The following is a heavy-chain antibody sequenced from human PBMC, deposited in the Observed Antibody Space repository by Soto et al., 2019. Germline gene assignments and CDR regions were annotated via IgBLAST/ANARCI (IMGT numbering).Heavy chain of an antibody. CDR2: INHSGTT. Sequence: QVQLRQWGAGLLKPSETLSLTCAVFGGSFSDYYWTWIRQPPGKGLEWIGEINHSGTTSYTPSLKSRLTISGDTSNNQFSLKLSSVTAADTAVYYCARKPIYHFFAGYYSVDYWGQGTLVTVSS. J-gene: IGHJ4*02. CDR1: GGSFSDYY. CDR3: ARKPIYHFFAGYYSVDY. V-gene: IGHV4-34*01. D-gene: IGHD3-9*01.